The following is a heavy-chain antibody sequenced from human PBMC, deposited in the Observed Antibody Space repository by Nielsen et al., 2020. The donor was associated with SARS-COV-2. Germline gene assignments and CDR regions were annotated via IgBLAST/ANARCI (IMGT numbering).Heavy chain of an antibody. Sequence: GGSLRLSCAASGFTFSSYWMSWVRQAPGKGLEWVANIKQDGSEKYYVDSVKGRFTISRDNAKNSLYLQMNSLRAEDTALYHCAGDPGTVVVVAATLGGAYGMDVWGQGTTVTVSS. V-gene: IGHV3-7*03. CDR3: AGDPGTVVVVAATLGGAYGMDV. CDR2: IKQDGSEK. CDR1: GFTFSSYW. D-gene: IGHD2-15*01. J-gene: IGHJ6*02.